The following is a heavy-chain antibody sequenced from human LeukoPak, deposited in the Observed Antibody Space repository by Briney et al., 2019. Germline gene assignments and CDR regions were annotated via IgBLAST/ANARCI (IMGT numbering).Heavy chain of an antibody. D-gene: IGHD2/OR15-2a*01. V-gene: IGHV4-31*03. Sequence: PSETLSLTCTVSGGSISSGGYYWSWIRQHPGKGPEWIGYIYYSGSTYYNPSLKSRVTISVDTSKNQFSLKLSSVTAADTAVYYCARGGSIYYYYGMDVWGQGTTVTVSS. J-gene: IGHJ6*02. CDR2: IYYSGST. CDR3: ARGGSIYYYYGMDV. CDR1: GGSISSGGYY.